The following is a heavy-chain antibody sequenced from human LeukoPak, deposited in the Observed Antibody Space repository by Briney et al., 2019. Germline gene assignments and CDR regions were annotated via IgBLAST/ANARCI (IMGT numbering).Heavy chain of an antibody. CDR2: IYYSGST. V-gene: IGHV4-39*01. Sequence: TSETLSLTCTVSGGSITSSTSYWGWIRQPPGKGLEWIGTIYYSGSTYYNPSLKSRATMSVDTSKNQFSLKLSSVTAADTAVYYCASLLNGSVSHWFDPWGQGTLVTVSS. CDR1: GGSITSSTSY. J-gene: IGHJ5*02. CDR3: ASLLNGSVSHWFDP. D-gene: IGHD5/OR15-5a*01.